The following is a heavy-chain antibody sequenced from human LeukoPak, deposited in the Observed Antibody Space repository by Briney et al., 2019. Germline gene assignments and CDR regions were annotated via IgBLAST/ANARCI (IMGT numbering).Heavy chain of an antibody. CDR3: ARGTHRGYFDY. CDR2: INPNSGGT. V-gene: IGHV1-2*02. CDR1: GYTFTDYY. J-gene: IGHJ4*02. D-gene: IGHD1-14*01. Sequence: ASVKVSCKASGYTFTDYYMHWVRQAPGQGLERMGWINPNSGGTNYAQKFQGSVTMTRDTSISTVYMEMSRLGSDDTAVYYCARGTHRGYFDYWGQGTLVTVSS.